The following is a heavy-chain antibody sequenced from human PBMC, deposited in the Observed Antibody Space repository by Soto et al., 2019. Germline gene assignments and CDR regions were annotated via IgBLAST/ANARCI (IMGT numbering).Heavy chain of an antibody. CDR2: ISGSGGRT. Sequence: EVQLLESGGGLVQPGGSLRLSCAASGFTFTSYAMSWVRQVPGKGLEWVSAISGSGGRTYYADSVKGRLTISRDNSKNPLYLRRNRLRAEDTAVYYCASWNYVAYWGQGTLVTVSS. CDR3: ASWNYVAY. V-gene: IGHV3-23*01. J-gene: IGHJ4*02. CDR1: GFTFTSYA. D-gene: IGHD1-1*01.